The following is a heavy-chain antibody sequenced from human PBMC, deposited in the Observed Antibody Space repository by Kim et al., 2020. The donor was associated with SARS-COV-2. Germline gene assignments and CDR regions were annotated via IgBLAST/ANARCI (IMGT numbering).Heavy chain of an antibody. Sequence: ADSVKGRFTISRDDSKNTLFLQMTSLRADDTAIYYCARVREYSGWAKYAYWGQGTLVTVSS. D-gene: IGHD5-12*01. V-gene: IGHV3-23*01. CDR3: ARVREYSGWAKYAY. J-gene: IGHJ4*02.